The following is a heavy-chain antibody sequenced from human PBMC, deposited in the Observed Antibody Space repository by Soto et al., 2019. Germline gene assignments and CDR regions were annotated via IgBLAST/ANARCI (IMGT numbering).Heavy chain of an antibody. J-gene: IGHJ6*02. Sequence: EVQLVESGGGRVKPGGSLRLSCAASGFTFSSYSMNWVRQAPGKGLEWVSSISSSSSYIYYADSVKGRFTISRDNAKNSLYLQMNSLRGEDTAVYYCARSWNYYYVYGMDVWGQGTKVTVSS. V-gene: IGHV3-21*01. CDR1: GFTFSSYS. D-gene: IGHD3-3*01. CDR3: ARSWNYYYVYGMDV. CDR2: ISSSSSYI.